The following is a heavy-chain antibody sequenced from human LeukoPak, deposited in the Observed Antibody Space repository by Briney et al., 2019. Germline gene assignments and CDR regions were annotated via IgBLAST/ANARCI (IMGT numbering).Heavy chain of an antibody. CDR2: ISSSGSTL. Sequence: TGGSLRLSCAASGFTFSSYEMNWVRQAPGKGLEWVSYISSSGSTLYYADSVKGRFTISRDNAKNSLYLQMNSLRAEDTAVYYCARDPRHGDYGDYWGQGTLVTVSS. D-gene: IGHD4-17*01. V-gene: IGHV3-48*03. CDR1: GFTFSSYE. J-gene: IGHJ4*02. CDR3: ARDPRHGDYGDY.